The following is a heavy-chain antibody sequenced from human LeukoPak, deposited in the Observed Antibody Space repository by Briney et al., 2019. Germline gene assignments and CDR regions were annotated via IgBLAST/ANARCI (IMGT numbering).Heavy chain of an antibody. J-gene: IGHJ6*02. D-gene: IGHD3-3*01. CDR2: INAGNGNT. V-gene: IGHV1-3*01. CDR1: GYTFTSYA. Sequence: GASVKVSCKASGYTFTSYAMHWVRQAPGQRLEWMGWINAGNGNTKYSQKFQGRVTITRDTSASTAYMELRSLRSDDTAVYYCARRVYYDFWSGSGGPMDVWGQGTTVTVSS. CDR3: ARRVYYDFWSGSGGPMDV.